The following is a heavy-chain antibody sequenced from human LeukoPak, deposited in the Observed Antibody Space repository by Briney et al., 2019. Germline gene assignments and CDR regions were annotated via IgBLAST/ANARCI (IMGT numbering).Heavy chain of an antibody. CDR1: GFTFSSYW. Sequence: GSLRLSCAASGFTFSSYWMHWVRQAPGKGLVWVSRINSDGSSTSYADSVKGRFTISRDNAKNTLYLQMNSLRAEDTAVYYCARPLNDYGDYYYMDVWGKGTTVTVSS. D-gene: IGHD4-17*01. J-gene: IGHJ6*03. CDR2: INSDGSST. CDR3: ARPLNDYGDYYYMDV. V-gene: IGHV3-74*01.